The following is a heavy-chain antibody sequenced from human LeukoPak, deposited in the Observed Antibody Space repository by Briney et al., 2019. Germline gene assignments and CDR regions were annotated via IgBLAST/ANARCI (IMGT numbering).Heavy chain of an antibody. CDR1: GYTFTSYY. D-gene: IGHD3-3*01. J-gene: IGHJ4*02. CDR3: ARTDPTYYDFWSGYYTNYFDY. V-gene: IGHV1-46*01. CDR2: INPSGGST. Sequence: GDSVKVSCKASGYTFTSYYMHWVRQAPGQGLEWMGIINPSGGSTSYAQKFQGRVTMTRDTSTSTVYMELSSLRSEDTAVYYCARTDPTYYDFWSGYYTNYFDYWGQGTLVTVSS.